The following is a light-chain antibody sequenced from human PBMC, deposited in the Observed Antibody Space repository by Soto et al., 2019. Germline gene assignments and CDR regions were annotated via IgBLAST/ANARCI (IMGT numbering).Light chain of an antibody. CDR2: WAS. CDR3: QQYYGSPLT. J-gene: IGKJ4*01. Sequence: DIVMTQSPDSLAVSLGERATIHCKSSKSVFYSSNNKNYLAWYQQKPGQPPKLLIYWASTREAGVPDRFSGSGSGTDFTLTITSLEAEDVAVYYCQQYYGSPLTFGGGTKVDIK. V-gene: IGKV4-1*01. CDR1: KSVFYSSNNKNY.